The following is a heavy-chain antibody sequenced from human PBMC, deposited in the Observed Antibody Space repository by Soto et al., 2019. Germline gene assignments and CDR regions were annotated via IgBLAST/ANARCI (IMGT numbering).Heavy chain of an antibody. CDR1: GFPFSSYW. J-gene: IGHJ4*02. CDR2: IKSDGSGT. CDR3: ARGDGDRYDGNGYLGRH. V-gene: IGHV3-74*01. Sequence: EVQLVESGGGLVQPGESLTLSCAASGFPFSSYWMHWVRQAPGKGLVWVSRIKSDGSGTYYADSVQDRFTISRDNARNTLCLQITRRRVEDTAVYFCARGDGDRYDGNGYLGRHWGQGTLVTVSS. D-gene: IGHD3-22*01.